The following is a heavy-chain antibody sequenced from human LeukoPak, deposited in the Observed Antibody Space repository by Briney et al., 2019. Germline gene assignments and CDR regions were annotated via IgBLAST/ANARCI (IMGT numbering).Heavy chain of an antibody. J-gene: IGHJ6*03. Sequence: ASVKVFCKASGYTFTGYYMHWVRQAPGQGLEWMGWINPNSGGTNYAQKFQGRVTMTRDTSISTAYMELSRLRSDDTAVYYCARDGIAARPYYYYYYYMDVWGKGTTVTVSS. CDR1: GYTFTGYY. CDR2: INPNSGGT. CDR3: ARDGIAARPYYYYYYYMDV. V-gene: IGHV1-2*02. D-gene: IGHD6-6*01.